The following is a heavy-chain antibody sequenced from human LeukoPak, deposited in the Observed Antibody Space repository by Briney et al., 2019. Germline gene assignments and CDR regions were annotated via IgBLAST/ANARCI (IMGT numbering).Heavy chain of an antibody. CDR2: ISAYNGNT. CDR3: ARDRRGYYDSSGPTPNWFDP. Sequence: ASVKVSCKASGYTFTSYGISWVRRAPGQGLEWMGWISAYNGNTNYAQKLQGRVTMTTDTSTSTAYMELRSLRSDDTAVYYCARDRRGYYDSSGPTPNWFDPWGQGTLVTVSS. J-gene: IGHJ5*02. CDR1: GYTFTSYG. V-gene: IGHV1-18*01. D-gene: IGHD3-22*01.